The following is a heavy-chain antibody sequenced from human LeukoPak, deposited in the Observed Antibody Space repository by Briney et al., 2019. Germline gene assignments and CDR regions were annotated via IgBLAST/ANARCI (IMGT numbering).Heavy chain of an antibody. CDR2: VHYSGST. CDR1: GGSIRSTSYY. V-gene: IGHV4-39*01. Sequence: SETLSLTCTVSGGSIRSTSYYWGWIRQPPGKGLEWLGSVHYSGSTYDNPSLKSRVTISVDTSKSQFSLNLISVTAADTAVYYCARQSTVAGRGRFDPWGQGTLVTVSS. CDR3: ARQSTVAGRGRFDP. D-gene: IGHD6-19*01. J-gene: IGHJ5*02.